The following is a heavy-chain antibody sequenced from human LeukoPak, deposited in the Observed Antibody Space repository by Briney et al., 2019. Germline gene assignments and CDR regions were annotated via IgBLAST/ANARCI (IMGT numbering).Heavy chain of an antibody. D-gene: IGHD3-22*01. V-gene: IGHV4-39*01. J-gene: IGHJ4*02. CDR3: AKHGEDDSGYYADFFDH. CDR1: GGSINTKTHS. Sequence: SETLSLTRTVSGGSINTKTHSWACIRQTPGKGLEGLGSVFYNGNTYYNPSLKSRVTISVDTSKNQFSLRLTSVTAADTAVYYCAKHGEDDSGYYADFFDHYGQGTLVTVSS. CDR2: VFYNGNT.